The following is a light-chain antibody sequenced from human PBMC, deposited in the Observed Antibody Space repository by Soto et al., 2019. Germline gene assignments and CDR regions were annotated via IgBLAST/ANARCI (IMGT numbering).Light chain of an antibody. Sequence: DIQLTQSPSFVSASEGDRVTIACRASQGITNLLAWYLQKPGRAPKLLISFASSLDSEVPSRFSGSGSGTEFILTISSLQPEDTATYYCQQFNSYPRTFGQGTKVEIK. CDR3: QQFNSYPRT. CDR1: QGITNL. CDR2: FAS. V-gene: IGKV1-9*01. J-gene: IGKJ1*01.